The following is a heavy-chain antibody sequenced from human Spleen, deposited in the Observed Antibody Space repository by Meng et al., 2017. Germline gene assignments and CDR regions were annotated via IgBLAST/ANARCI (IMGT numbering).Heavy chain of an antibody. D-gene: IGHD4-11*01. V-gene: IGHV4-34*01. Sequence: SETLSLTCAVYGGSFSGYYWSWIRQPPGKGLEWIGEINHSGSTNYNPSLTSRVATSVDTSKNQFSLKLTSVTAADTAVYYCARGPTTMAHDFDYWGQGTLVTVSS. CDR2: INHSGST. J-gene: IGHJ4*02. CDR3: ARGPTTMAHDFDY. CDR1: GGSFSGYY.